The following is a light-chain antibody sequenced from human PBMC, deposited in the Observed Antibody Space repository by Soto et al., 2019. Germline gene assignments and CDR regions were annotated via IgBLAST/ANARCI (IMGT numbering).Light chain of an antibody. V-gene: IGKV3-20*01. J-gene: IGKJ5*01. CDR1: QSLTTRY. CDR3: QQYGSSPT. Sequence: EIVLTQSPGTLSLFPGERATLSCRASQSLTTRYFAWYQQKPGQAPRLLIYGASSRATGIPDRFSGSGSGTAFTLTISIQEPEDFAVYSCQQYGSSPTFGQGTRLEIK. CDR2: GAS.